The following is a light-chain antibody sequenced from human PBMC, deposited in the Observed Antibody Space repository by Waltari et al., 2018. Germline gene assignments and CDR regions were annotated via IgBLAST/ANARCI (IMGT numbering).Light chain of an antibody. CDR2: EVT. J-gene: IGLJ3*02. Sequence: QSALTQPPSVSGSPGHSVTLSCTGTSDDIASYNRVSWYQQPPGTAPRLIIYEVTYRPSGVPDRFSGSKSGNTASLTISRLQAQDEADYYCSSITGSSTWVFGGGTKLTVL. CDR3: SSITGSSTWV. CDR1: SDDIASYNR. V-gene: IGLV2-18*02.